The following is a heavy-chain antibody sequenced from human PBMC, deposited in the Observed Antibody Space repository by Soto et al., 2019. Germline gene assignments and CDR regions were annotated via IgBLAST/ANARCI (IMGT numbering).Heavy chain of an antibody. Sequence: SVKVSCKATGGTFSSYAISWVRQAPGLGLEWMGGIIPIFGTANYAQKFQGRVTITADESTSTAYMELSSLRYEDTAVYYCATPTPPRGAMITNINFAFWGQGTPVTVSS. D-gene: IGHD3-10*01. V-gene: IGHV1-69*13. CDR3: ATPTPPRGAMITNINFAF. CDR1: GGTFSSYA. CDR2: IIPIFGTA. J-gene: IGHJ4*02.